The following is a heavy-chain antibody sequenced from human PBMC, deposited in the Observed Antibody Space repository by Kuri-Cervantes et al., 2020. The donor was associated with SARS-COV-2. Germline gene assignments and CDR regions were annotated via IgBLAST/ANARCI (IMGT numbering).Heavy chain of an antibody. CDR3: ARDLMTTVTTGAFDI. CDR2: INPNSGGT. Sequence: ASVNVSCKASGYTFTSYYMHWVRQAPGQGLEWMGIINPNSGGTNYAQKFQGRVTMTRDTSISTAYMELSRLRSDDTSVYYCARDLMTTVTTGAFDIWGQGTMVTVSS. J-gene: IGHJ3*02. V-gene: IGHV1-2*02. CDR1: GYTFTSYY. D-gene: IGHD4-17*01.